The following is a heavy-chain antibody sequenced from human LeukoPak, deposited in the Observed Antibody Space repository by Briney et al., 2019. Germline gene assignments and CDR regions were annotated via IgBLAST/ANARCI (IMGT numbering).Heavy chain of an antibody. CDR3: ATIDIVVVPAAKG. CDR1: GYTFTDYY. CDR2: VDPEDGET. D-gene: IGHD2-2*01. V-gene: IGHV1-69-2*01. J-gene: IGHJ4*02. Sequence: ASVKVPCKVSGYTFTDYYMHWVQQAPGKGLEWMGLVDPEDGETIYAEKFQGRVTITADTSTDTAYMELSSLRSEDTAVYYCATIDIVVVPAAKGWGQGTLVTVSS.